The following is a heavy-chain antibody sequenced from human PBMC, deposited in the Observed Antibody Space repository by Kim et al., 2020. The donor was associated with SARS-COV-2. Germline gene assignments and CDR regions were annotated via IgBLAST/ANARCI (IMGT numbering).Heavy chain of an antibody. CDR1: GYIFTRYS. D-gene: IGHD3-10*01. J-gene: IGHJ5*02. CDR2: INTNTGNP. CDR3: ARESDGSDHWFDP. Sequence: ASVKVSCKTSGYIFTRYSMNWVRQAPGQGLEWMGWINTNTGNPKYGQDFTGRFVFSLDTSVTTAYLEISSLNVEDTAIYYCARESDGSDHWFDPRGQGTQVTVSS. V-gene: IGHV7-4-1*02.